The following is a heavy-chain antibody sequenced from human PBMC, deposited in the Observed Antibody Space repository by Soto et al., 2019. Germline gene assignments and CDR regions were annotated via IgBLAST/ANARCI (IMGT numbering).Heavy chain of an antibody. CDR3: ARDKGRDGTYYYGMDV. J-gene: IGHJ6*02. D-gene: IGHD1-1*01. V-gene: IGHV3-21*01. CDR1: GFTFSSYS. Sequence: EVQLVESGGGLVKPGGSLRLSCAASGFTFSSYSMNWVRQAPGKGLEWVSSISSSSSYIYYADSVKGRFTISRDNAKNSLYLQMNSLRAEDTAVYYCARDKGRDGTYYYGMDVWGQGTTVTVSS. CDR2: ISSSSSYI.